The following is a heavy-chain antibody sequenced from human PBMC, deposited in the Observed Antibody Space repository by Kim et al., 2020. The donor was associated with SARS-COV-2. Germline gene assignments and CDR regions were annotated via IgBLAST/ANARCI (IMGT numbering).Heavy chain of an antibody. J-gene: IGHJ4*02. D-gene: IGHD3-10*01. Sequence: SETLSLTCTVSGASISSSSYYWGWIRQPPGKGLEWIGSIYYGGSTYYNPSLKSRVTIPVDTSENQFSLKLSSVTAADTAVYYCHAREYYYGSGSYSPDYWGQGTLVTVSS. CDR2: IYYGGST. CDR3: HAREYYYGSGSYSPDY. CDR1: GASISSSSYY. V-gene: IGHV4-39*01.